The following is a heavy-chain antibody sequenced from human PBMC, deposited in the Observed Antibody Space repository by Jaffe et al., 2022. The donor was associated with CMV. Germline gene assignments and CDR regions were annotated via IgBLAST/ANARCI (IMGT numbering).Heavy chain of an antibody. V-gene: IGHV3-21*01. CDR1: GFTFSSYS. J-gene: IGHJ4*02. CDR3: ARTYDSSGYYYTSGSYYFDY. D-gene: IGHD3-22*01. CDR2: ISSSSSYI. Sequence: EVQLVESGGGLVKPGGSLRLSCAASGFTFSSYSMNWVRQAPGKGLEWVSSISSSSSYIYYADSVKGRFTISRDNAKNSLYLQMNSLRAEDTAVYYCARTYDSSGYYYTSGSYYFDYWGQGTLVTVSS.